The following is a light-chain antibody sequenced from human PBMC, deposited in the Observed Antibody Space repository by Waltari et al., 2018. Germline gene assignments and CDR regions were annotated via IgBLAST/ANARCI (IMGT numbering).Light chain of an antibody. CDR2: DVS. V-gene: IGLV2-11*01. CDR1: SSDVGGYNY. CDR3: CSYAGRYTWV. J-gene: IGLJ3*02. Sequence: QSALTQPRSVSGSPGQSVTISCTGTSSDVGGYNYVSWFQQHPGKAPKLMIHDVSKRPSGVPDRFSGSKSGNPASLTISGLQADDETYYYCCSYAGRYTWVFGGGTKLTVL.